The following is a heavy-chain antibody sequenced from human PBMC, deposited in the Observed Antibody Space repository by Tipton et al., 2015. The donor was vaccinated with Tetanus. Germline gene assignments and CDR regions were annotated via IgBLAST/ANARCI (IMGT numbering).Heavy chain of an antibody. CDR2: IKQDGSAK. CDR3: ARDVFPYSSSD. V-gene: IGHV3-7*01. Sequence: VQLVQSGGGLVQPGGSLRLSCAASGFTFSSYWMSWVRQAPGKGLEWVANIKQDGSAKYYVDSVKGRFTISRDNAKNSLYLQMNSLRAEDTAVYYCARDVFPYSSSDWGQGTLVTVSS. J-gene: IGHJ4*02. CDR1: GFTFSSYW. D-gene: IGHD6-6*01.